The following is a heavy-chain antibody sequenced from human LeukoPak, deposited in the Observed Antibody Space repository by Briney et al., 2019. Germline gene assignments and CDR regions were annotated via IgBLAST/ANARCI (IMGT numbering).Heavy chain of an antibody. D-gene: IGHD5-18*01. CDR3: VRGPRGYSYGFSCYYYYGMDV. CDR2: INHSGST. CDR1: GGSFSGYY. Sequence: SETLSLTCAVYGGSFSGYYWSWIRQPPGKGLEWIGEINHSGSTNYNPSLKSRVTISVDTSKNQFSLKLSSVTAADTAVYYCVRGPRGYSYGFSCYYYYGMDVWGQGTTVTVSS. V-gene: IGHV4-34*01. J-gene: IGHJ6*02.